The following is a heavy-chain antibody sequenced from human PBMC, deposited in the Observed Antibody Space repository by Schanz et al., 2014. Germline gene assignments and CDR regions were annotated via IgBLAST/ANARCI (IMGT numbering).Heavy chain of an antibody. D-gene: IGHD3-10*01. CDR3: ARDTLWFGDINDAFDV. CDR1: GDSISGGGYS. J-gene: IGHJ3*01. V-gene: IGHV3-11*06. CDR2: ISATSNFV. Sequence: QVQLQESGPGLVKPSQTLSLTCAVSGDSISGGGYSWSWIRQAPGGGLEWVSSISATSNFVHYAASVEGRFTVSRDNANNVMYLQMNSLRVGDTAMYYCARDTLWFGDINDAFDVWGHGTMVTVS.